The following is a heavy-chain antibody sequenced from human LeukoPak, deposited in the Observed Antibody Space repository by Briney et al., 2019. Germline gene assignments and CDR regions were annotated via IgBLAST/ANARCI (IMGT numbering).Heavy chain of an antibody. V-gene: IGHV1-24*01. J-gene: IGHJ6*03. Sequence: SVKVSCKVSGYTLTELSMHWVRQAPGKGLEWMGGFDPEDGETIYAQKFQGRVTMTEDTSTDTAYMELSSLRSDDTAVYFCARTEYHYYYMDVWGKGTTVTVSS. CDR2: FDPEDGET. CDR3: ARTEYHYYYMDV. D-gene: IGHD1-14*01. CDR1: GYTLTELS.